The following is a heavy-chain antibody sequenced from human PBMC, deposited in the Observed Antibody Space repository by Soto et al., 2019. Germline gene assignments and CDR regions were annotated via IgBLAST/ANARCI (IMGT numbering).Heavy chain of an antibody. CDR3: ARDHDRYYDILTGYYGLPYAFDI. J-gene: IGHJ3*02. CDR1: GGSISSYY. D-gene: IGHD3-9*01. Sequence: SETLSLTCTVSGGSISSYYWSWIRQPPGKGLEWIGYIYYSGSTNYNPSLKSRVTISVDTSKNQFSLKLSSVTAADTAVYYCARDHDRYYDILTGYYGLPYAFDIWGQGTMVTVSS. CDR2: IYYSGST. V-gene: IGHV4-59*01.